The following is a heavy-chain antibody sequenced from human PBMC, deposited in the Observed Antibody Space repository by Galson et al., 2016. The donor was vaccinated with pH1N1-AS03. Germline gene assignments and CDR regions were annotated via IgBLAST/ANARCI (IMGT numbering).Heavy chain of an antibody. J-gene: IGHJ4*02. D-gene: IGHD2-8*01. CDR2: IYYTGMT. V-gene: IGHV4-59*08. CDR3: ARQNGHRLLWDY. Sequence: SETLSLTCSVSSGSISGYYWSWIRQPPGKGLEWIGYIYYTGMTNYNPSLKSRVTISVDTSKNQFSLKPSSLTAGDTAIYYCARQNGHRLLWDYWGQGTLVTVSS. CDR1: SGSISGYY.